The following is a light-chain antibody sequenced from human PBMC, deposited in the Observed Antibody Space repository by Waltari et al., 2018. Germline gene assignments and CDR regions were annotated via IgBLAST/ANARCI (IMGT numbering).Light chain of an antibody. CDR2: EAS. CDR1: QSVTSY. V-gene: IGKV3-11*01. J-gene: IGKJ5*01. CDR3: QQRSNWPLIT. Sequence: CRASQSVTSYLAWYQQKPGQAPRLLIYEASNRATGIPARFSGSGSGTDFTLTISSLEPEDFAVYYCQQRSNWPLITFGQGTRLEIK.